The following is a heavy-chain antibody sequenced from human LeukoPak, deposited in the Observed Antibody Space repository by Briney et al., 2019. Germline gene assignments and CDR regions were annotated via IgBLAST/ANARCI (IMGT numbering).Heavy chain of an antibody. V-gene: IGHV1-8*01. D-gene: IGHD3-10*01. J-gene: IGHJ6*02. CDR1: GYTFTSYD. Sequence: ASVKVSCKASGYTFTSYDINWVRQATGQGLEWMGWMNPNSGNTGYAQKFQGRVTMTRNTSISTAYMELSSLRSEDTAVYYCVRRLWFGERDGMDVWGQGTTVTVSS. CDR2: MNPNSGNT. CDR3: VRRLWFGERDGMDV.